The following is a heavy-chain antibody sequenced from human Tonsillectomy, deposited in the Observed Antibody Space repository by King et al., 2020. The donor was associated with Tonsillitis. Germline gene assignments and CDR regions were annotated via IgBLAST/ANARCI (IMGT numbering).Heavy chain of an antibody. CDR3: ARGDYFDSSAREADAFDI. V-gene: IGHV3-53*01. Sequence: VQLVESGGGLIQPGGSLRLSCTASGFTISSSYFSWVRQAPGKGLEWVSIIYSGGGTYYADSVKGRFTISRDTSKNTLYLQMNSLRAEDTAVYYCARGDYFDSSAREADAFDIWGQGTMVTVSS. D-gene: IGHD3-22*01. CDR1: GFTISSSY. CDR2: IYSGGGT. J-gene: IGHJ3*02.